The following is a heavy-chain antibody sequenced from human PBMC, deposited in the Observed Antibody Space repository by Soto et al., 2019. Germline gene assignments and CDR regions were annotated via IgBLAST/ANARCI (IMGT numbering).Heavy chain of an antibody. Sequence: ASVKVSCKASGYTFTSYYMHWVRQAPGQGLEWMGIINPSGGSTSYAQKFQGRVTMTRDTSTSTVYMELSSLRSEDTAVYYCARVDTAMENYYYGMDVWGQGTTVTV. D-gene: IGHD5-18*01. CDR2: INPSGGST. J-gene: IGHJ6*02. CDR1: GYTFTSYY. V-gene: IGHV1-46*01. CDR3: ARVDTAMENYYYGMDV.